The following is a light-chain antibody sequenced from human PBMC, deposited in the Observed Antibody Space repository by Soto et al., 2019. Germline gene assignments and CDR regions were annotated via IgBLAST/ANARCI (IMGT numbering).Light chain of an antibody. CDR2: GAS. V-gene: IGKV3-20*01. CDR1: QSVTVNS. CDR3: QHYTSSPWT. J-gene: IGKJ1*01. Sequence: EILLTQSPSTLSLSPGEGVTLSCRASQSVTVNSLAWYQQKPGQTPRLLIYGASSRATGIPDRFSSSGSGTDFTLTIGGLEPEDFAVYYCQHYTSSPWTFGQGTKVDIK.